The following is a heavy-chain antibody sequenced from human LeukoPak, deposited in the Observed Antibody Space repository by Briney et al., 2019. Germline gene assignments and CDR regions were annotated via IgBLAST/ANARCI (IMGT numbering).Heavy chain of an antibody. CDR1: GFTFSSYD. J-gene: IGHJ6*04. Sequence: GGSLRLSCAASGFTFSSYDMHWVRQATGKGLEWVSAIDTAADTYYPGSVKGRFTISRDNAENSLYLQMNSLRAEDTAVYYCAELGITMIGGVWGKGTTVTISS. CDR3: AELGITMIGGV. D-gene: IGHD3-10*02. V-gene: IGHV3-13*01. CDR2: IDTAADT.